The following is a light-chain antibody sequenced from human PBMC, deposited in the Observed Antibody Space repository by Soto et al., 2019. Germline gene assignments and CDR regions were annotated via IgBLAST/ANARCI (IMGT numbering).Light chain of an antibody. CDR2: DAS. J-gene: IGKJ2*01. CDR1: QSISSW. Sequence: DIQMTQSPSTLSASVGDRVTITCRASQSISSWLAWYQQKPGKAPKLLIYDASSLESGVPSRFSVSGSGTEFTLPISSLQPDDFATCYCQRYNSYFFPYTFGQGTKLEIK. V-gene: IGKV1-5*01. CDR3: QRYNSYFFPYT.